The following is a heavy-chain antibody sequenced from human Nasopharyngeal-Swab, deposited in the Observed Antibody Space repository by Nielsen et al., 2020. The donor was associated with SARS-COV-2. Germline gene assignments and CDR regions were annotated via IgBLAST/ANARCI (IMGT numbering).Heavy chain of an antibody. Sequence: GESLKISCAVSGFTFRNFWMHWVRQVPGKGLEWVAVIAYDGRNKYYADSVKGRFTISRDNSMNTLHLQMSDLRAEDTAMYYCARDPDSSGYYEDAFDIWGQGTMVTVSS. CDR3: ARDPDSSGYYEDAFDI. CDR2: IAYDGRNK. V-gene: IGHV3-30-3*01. D-gene: IGHD3-22*01. CDR1: GFTFRNFW. J-gene: IGHJ3*02.